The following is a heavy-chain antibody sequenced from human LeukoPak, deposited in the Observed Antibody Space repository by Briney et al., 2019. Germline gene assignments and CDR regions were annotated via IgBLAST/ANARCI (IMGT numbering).Heavy chain of an antibody. V-gene: IGHV4-59*01. CDR2: IYYSGSS. J-gene: IGHJ4*02. CDR3: ARDKSSGWYEDNYFDY. CDR1: GGSISSYY. D-gene: IGHD6-19*01. Sequence: PSETLSLTCTVSGGSISSYYWSWIRQPPGKGLEWIGYIYYSGSSNYNPSLKSRVTISVDTSKNQYALKVSSVTAADTAVYYCARDKSSGWYEDNYFDYWGQGTLVTVSS.